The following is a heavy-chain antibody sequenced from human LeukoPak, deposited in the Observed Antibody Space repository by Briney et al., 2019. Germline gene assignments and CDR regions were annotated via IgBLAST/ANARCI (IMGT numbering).Heavy chain of an antibody. Sequence: SETLSLTCTVSGGSISSYYWSWIRQPPGKGLEWIGYIYYSGSSNYNPSLKSRVTMSVDTSKNQFSLKLSSVTAADTAEYYCARAFRSTGGRNWFDPWGQGTLVTVSS. J-gene: IGHJ5*02. CDR2: IYYSGSS. D-gene: IGHD3-16*01. CDR3: ARAFRSTGGRNWFDP. V-gene: IGHV4-59*01. CDR1: GGSISSYY.